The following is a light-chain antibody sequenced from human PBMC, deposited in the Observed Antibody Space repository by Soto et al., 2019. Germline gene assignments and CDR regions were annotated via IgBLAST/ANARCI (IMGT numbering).Light chain of an antibody. V-gene: IGLV1-40*01. Sequence: QSVLTQPPSVSEAPGQRVTISCTGSSSNIGAGYEAHWYQQVPGTAPKLLIYENNNRPSGVPDRFSGSKSGTSASLAITGLQAEDEAEYYCQSYDRSLSGYVFGTGTKVTVI. CDR1: SSNIGAGYE. CDR2: ENN. J-gene: IGLJ1*01. CDR3: QSYDRSLSGYV.